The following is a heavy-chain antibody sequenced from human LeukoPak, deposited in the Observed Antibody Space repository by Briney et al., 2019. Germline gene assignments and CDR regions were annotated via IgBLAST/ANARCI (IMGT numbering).Heavy chain of an antibody. CDR3: ARAPTDYGGTFDY. CDR2: IIPIFGTA. V-gene: IGHV1-69*13. CDR1: GGTFISYA. J-gene: IGHJ4*02. D-gene: IGHD4-23*01. Sequence: ASVKVSCKASGGTFISYAISWVRQAPGQGLEWMGGIIPIFGTANYAQKFQGRVTITADESTSTAYMELSSLRSEDTAVYYCARAPTDYGGTFDYWGQGILVTVSS.